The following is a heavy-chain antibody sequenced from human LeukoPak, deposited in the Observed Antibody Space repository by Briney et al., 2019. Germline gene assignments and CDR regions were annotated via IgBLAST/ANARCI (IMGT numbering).Heavy chain of an antibody. V-gene: IGHV3-30-3*01. Sequence: GGSLRLSCAASGFTFSSYAMHWVRQAPGKGLEWVAVISYDGSNKYYADSVKGRFTISRDNSKNTLYLQMNSLRAEDTAVYYCASRSSWYEKEYFQHWGQGTLVTVSS. CDR3: ASRSSWYEKEYFQH. CDR2: ISYDGSNK. CDR1: GFTFSSYA. D-gene: IGHD6-13*01. J-gene: IGHJ1*01.